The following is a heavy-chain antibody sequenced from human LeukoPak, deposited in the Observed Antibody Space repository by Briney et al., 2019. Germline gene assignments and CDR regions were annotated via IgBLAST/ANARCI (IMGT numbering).Heavy chain of an antibody. CDR3: ARAGCSSTSCYSHYYYYGMDV. J-gene: IGHJ6*04. Sequence: SETRSLTCAVYGGSFSGYYWSWIRQPPGKGLEWIGEINHSGSTNYNPSLKSRVTISVDTSKNQFSLKLSSVTAADTAVYYCARAGCSSTSCYSHYYYYGMDVWGKGTTVTVSS. V-gene: IGHV4-34*01. D-gene: IGHD2-2*01. CDR2: INHSGST. CDR1: GGSFSGYY.